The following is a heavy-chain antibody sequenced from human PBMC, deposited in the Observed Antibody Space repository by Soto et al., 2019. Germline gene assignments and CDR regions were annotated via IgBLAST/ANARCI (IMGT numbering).Heavy chain of an antibody. V-gene: IGHV4-31*03. CDR1: GCSISSNNFY. CDR2: IYYSGNT. J-gene: IGHJ5*01. CDR3: ARLSGSWQSWVDS. Sequence: QLHLQESGPGLVKPSQTLSLTCIVSGCSISSNNFYWSWIRQHPGKGLEWIGYIYYSGNTYYNPPLKRRVTLSVDTSKTQCTLKVSSVTAADTAVYYCARLSGSWQSWVDSWGQGSPVTVSS. D-gene: IGHD6-13*01.